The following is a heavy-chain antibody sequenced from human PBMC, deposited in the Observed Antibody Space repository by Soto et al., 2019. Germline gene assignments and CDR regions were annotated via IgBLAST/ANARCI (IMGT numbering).Heavy chain of an antibody. CDR1: VFTFSSSA. CDR2: ISYDGRNK. J-gene: IGHJ6*02. Sequence: QVQLVESGGGVVQPGSFLSLSCAASVFTFSSSAMHLVRQAPGKGLEWVAVISYDGRNKYYADSVKGRFTISRDNSKNTLYLQMNSMRAEDTAVDYCARATSSGWDLDVWGRGTTVTVSS. V-gene: IGHV3-30-3*01. CDR3: ARATSSGWDLDV. D-gene: IGHD6-19*01.